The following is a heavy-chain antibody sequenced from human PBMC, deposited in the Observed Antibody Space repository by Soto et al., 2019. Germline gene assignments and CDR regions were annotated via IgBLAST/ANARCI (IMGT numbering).Heavy chain of an antibody. Sequence: QITLKESGPTLVKPTQTLTLTCTFSGFSLTTRGVGVGWIRQPPGKALEWLALIYWDDDKRYSPSLKSRLTITKDTSNNQVVLTLTNIDPVDTATYYCAHVPGSGQLLYSYYYYMDVWGKGATVAVS. J-gene: IGHJ6*03. CDR2: IYWDDDK. CDR3: AHVPGSGQLLYSYYYYMDV. CDR1: GFSLTTRGVG. D-gene: IGHD3-10*01. V-gene: IGHV2-5*02.